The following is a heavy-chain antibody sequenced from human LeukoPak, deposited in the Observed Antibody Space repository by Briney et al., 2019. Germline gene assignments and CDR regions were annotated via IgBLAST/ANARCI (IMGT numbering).Heavy chain of an antibody. CDR2: IKQDGSEK. Sequence: GGSLRLSCAASGFTSSSYVMSWVRQAPGKGLEWVANIKQDGSEKYYVDSVKGRFTISRDNAKNSLYLQMNSLRAEDTAVYYCARGALAAAGFDYWGQGTLVTVSS. CDR1: GFTSSSYV. D-gene: IGHD6-13*01. V-gene: IGHV3-7*01. J-gene: IGHJ4*02. CDR3: ARGALAAAGFDY.